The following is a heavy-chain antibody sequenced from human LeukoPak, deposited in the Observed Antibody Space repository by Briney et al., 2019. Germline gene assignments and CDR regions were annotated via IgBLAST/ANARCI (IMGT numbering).Heavy chain of an antibody. D-gene: IGHD2-2*01. CDR3: AKDASRSTSLYYYYGMDV. V-gene: IGHV3-30*18. Sequence: GRSLRLSCAASGFTFSSYGMHWVRQAPGKGLEWVAVISYDGSNKYYADSVKGRFTISRDNSKNTLYLQMNSLRAEDTAVYYCAKDASRSTSLYYYYGMDVWGQGTTVTVSS. CDR1: GFTFSSYG. J-gene: IGHJ6*02. CDR2: ISYDGSNK.